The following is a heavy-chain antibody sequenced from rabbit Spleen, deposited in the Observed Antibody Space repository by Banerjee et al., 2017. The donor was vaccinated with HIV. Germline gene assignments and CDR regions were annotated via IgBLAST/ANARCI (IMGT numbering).Heavy chain of an antibody. CDR1: GFSFSNSYY. CDR3: ARNYVNAFDP. J-gene: IGHJ2*01. Sequence: EQLEESGGDLVKPEGSLTLTCTASGFSFSNSYYMCWVRQAPGKGLEWIGCIYTGDGDTYYANWAKGRFTISKTSSTTVTLQMTSLTAADTATYFCARNYVNAFDPWGQGTLVTVS. V-gene: IGHV1S45*01. CDR2: IYTGDGDT. D-gene: IGHD1-1*01.